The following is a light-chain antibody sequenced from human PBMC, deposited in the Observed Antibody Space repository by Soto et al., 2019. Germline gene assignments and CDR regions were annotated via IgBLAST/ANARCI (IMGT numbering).Light chain of an antibody. CDR1: QSVSSD. Sequence: EIVMTQSPDTLSVSPGEGVTLSCRASQSVSSDLAWYQQKPGQSPRLLMYGASTRATDIPARFSGGGSGTEFTLTISSLQSEDVAIYYCQQYHDWPPITFGPETTVEIK. V-gene: IGKV3-15*01. J-gene: IGKJ3*01. CDR3: QQYHDWPPIT. CDR2: GAS.